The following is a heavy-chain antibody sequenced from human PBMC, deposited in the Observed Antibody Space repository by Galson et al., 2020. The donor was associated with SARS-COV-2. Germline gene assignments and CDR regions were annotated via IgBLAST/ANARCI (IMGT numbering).Heavy chain of an antibody. V-gene: IGHV3-33*01. CDR2: IWSDENKK. CDR1: GFHFRIDD. Sequence: GGSLRLSCAASGFHFRIDDMHWVRQAPGKGLEWEEMIWSDENKKFYADSVRGRLTISRDNSQTTVYLQMSGLRVEDTAVYFCARDPPDSGWAFVWWVQGTLVTVSS. J-gene: IGHJ4*02. D-gene: IGHD6-19*01. CDR3: ARDPPDSGWAFVW.